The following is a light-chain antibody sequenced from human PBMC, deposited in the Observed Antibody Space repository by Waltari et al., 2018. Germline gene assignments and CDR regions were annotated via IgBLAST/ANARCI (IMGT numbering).Light chain of an antibody. CDR3: AAWDDSLNGWV. Sequence: QSVLTQPPSASGTPGQRVTISCSGSSSNIGSNTVNWYQQLPGTAPKLLIYSNNQRPSGVPDRVSGSKSGNSASLAISGLQSEDEADYYCAAWDDSLNGWVFGGGTKLTVL. CDR2: SNN. J-gene: IGLJ3*02. CDR1: SSNIGSNT. V-gene: IGLV1-44*01.